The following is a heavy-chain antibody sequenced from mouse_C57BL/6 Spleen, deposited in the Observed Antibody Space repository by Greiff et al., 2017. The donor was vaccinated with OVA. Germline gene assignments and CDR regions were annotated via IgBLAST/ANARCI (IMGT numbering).Heavy chain of an antibody. Sequence: DVMLVESGGGLVQPKGSLKLSCAASGFTFNTYAMHWVRQAPGKGLEWVARIRSKSSNYATYYADSVKDRFTIYRDDSQSMLYLQMNNLKTEDTAMYYCVRDPYITTVRDYAMDYWGQGTSVTVSS. D-gene: IGHD1-1*01. CDR3: VRDPYITTVRDYAMDY. CDR2: IRSKSSNYAT. V-gene: IGHV10-3*01. J-gene: IGHJ4*01. CDR1: GFTFNTYA.